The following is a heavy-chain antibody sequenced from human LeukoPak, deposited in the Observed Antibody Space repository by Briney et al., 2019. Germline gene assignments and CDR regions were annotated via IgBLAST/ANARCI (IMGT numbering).Heavy chain of an antibody. V-gene: IGHV4-4*07. CDR3: ARAYDKAFDS. CDR2: IYSSGNT. CDR1: GASISSYY. Sequence: SETLSLTCTVSGASISSYYWSWIWQRAGQGLEWIGRIYSSGNTNYNPALKSRVIMSVDTSRNQLSLKVSSVTAADTAVYYCARAYDKAFDSWGQGTLVTVSS. J-gene: IGHJ4*02. D-gene: IGHD3-9*01.